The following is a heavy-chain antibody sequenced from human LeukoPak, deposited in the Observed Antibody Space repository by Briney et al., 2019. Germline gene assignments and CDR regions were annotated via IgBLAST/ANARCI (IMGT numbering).Heavy chain of an antibody. Sequence: PGGSLRLSCAASGFTFSSYSMNWVRQAPGKGLEWVSSISSSSSYIYYADSVKGRFTISRDNAKNSLYLQMNSLRAEDTAVYYCARSISPYSSSPDAFDIWGQGTMVTVSS. D-gene: IGHD6-13*01. J-gene: IGHJ3*02. CDR1: GFTFSSYS. CDR2: ISSSSSYI. CDR3: ARSISPYSSSPDAFDI. V-gene: IGHV3-21*01.